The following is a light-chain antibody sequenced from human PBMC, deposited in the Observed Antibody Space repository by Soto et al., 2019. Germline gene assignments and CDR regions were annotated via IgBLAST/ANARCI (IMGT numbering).Light chain of an antibody. Sequence: EIVMTQSPGTLSLSPGERAALSCRASHSLSSSSLAWYQQKSGQAPRLLIYGASNRATGIPDRFSGSGSGTDFTLTISRLEPEDFSVYFCQQYGSSHWTFGQGTKVEIK. CDR3: QQYGSSHWT. V-gene: IGKV3-20*01. CDR1: HSLSSSS. CDR2: GAS. J-gene: IGKJ1*01.